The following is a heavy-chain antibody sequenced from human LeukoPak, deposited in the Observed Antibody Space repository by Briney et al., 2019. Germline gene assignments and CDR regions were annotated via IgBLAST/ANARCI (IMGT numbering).Heavy chain of an antibody. CDR1: GFTSSDYY. Sequence: GGSLRLSCAASGFTSSDYYMSWFRQAPGKGLECISYISKSGDSIYYADSVKGRFTVSRDNAKDSLYVQMNSLRAEDTAVYYCARGKQQLSTRRELDYRGQGTLVTVSS. V-gene: IGHV3-11*04. J-gene: IGHJ4*02. CDR2: ISKSGDSI. D-gene: IGHD6-13*01. CDR3: ARGKQQLSTRRELDY.